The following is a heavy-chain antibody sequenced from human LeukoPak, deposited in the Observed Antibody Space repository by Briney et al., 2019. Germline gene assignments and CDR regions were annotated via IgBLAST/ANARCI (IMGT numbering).Heavy chain of an antibody. V-gene: IGHV3-7*01. J-gene: IGHJ4*02. Sequence: VGSLRLSCAASGFTLSSEWMSWVRQAPGQGLEWVANIKQDGSEKYYADSVKGRFTISRDNAKNSLYLQMTSLRAEDTAVYYCARDLGYGDCSDYWGQGTLVTVSS. CDR2: IKQDGSEK. CDR3: ARDLGYGDCSDY. D-gene: IGHD4-17*01. CDR1: GFTLSSEW.